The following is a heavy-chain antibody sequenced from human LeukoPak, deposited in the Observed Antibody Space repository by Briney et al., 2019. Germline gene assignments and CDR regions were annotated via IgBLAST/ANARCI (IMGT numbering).Heavy chain of an antibody. CDR3: AKRLGYYDRSAGYFDQ. CDR1: GFTFSSVG. V-gene: IGHV3-30*18. J-gene: IGHJ4*02. Sequence: GGSLRLSCAASGFTFSSVGMHWVRQAPGKGLEWGAVISYDGSYKNYVDSVKGRFTISRDISKNTLYLQMTSLRAEDTAVYYCAKRLGYYDRSAGYFDQWGKGTLVTVSS. D-gene: IGHD3-22*01. CDR2: ISYDGSYK.